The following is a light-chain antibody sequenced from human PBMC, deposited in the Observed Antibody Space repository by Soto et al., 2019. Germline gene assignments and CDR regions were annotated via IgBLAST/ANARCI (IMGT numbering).Light chain of an antibody. J-gene: IGLJ2*01. CDR1: SSDVGGYNY. V-gene: IGLV2-11*01. Sequence: QSALTQPRSVSGSPGQSVTISCTGTSSDVGGYNYVSWYQQHPGKAPKGMIYDVSERPSGVPDRFSGSKSGNTASLTISGLQAEDEADYYCCSNAGSYELFGGGTKLTVL. CDR2: DVS. CDR3: CSNAGSYEL.